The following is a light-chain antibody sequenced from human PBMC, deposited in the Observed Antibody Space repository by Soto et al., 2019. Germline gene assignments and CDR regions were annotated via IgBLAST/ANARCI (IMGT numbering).Light chain of an antibody. CDR2: DVS. J-gene: IGLJ1*01. CDR3: XXXXXSSTYV. CDR1: SSDVGGYNY. V-gene: IGLV2-14*01. Sequence: QSALTQPASVSGSPGQSITISCTGTSSDVGGYNYVSWYQQHPGKAPKLMIYDVSNRPSGVSNRFSGSKSGNTASLTISGLQAXXXXXXXXXXXXXSSTYVFGTGTKVTVL.